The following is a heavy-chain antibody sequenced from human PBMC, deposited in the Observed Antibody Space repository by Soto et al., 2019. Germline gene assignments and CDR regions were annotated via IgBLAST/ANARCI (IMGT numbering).Heavy chain of an antibody. D-gene: IGHD1-26*01. CDR2: ISRDGSHK. J-gene: IGHJ4*02. V-gene: IGHV3-30*04. CDR3: ARSRNSAVADSFDF. Sequence: GGSLRLSCAASGFSFRNYAIHWVRQAPGKGLEWVAVISRDGSHKYYLDSVKGRFTISRDNSKDTVNLLMNSLRDDDSAMYYCARSRNSAVADSFDFWGQGTLVTVS. CDR1: GFSFRNYA.